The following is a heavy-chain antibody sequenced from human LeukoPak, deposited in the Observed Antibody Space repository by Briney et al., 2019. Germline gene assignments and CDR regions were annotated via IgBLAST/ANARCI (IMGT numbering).Heavy chain of an antibody. Sequence: SETLSLTCTVSGGSFSSYYWSWIRQPPGKGLEWIGDIYYSGSTNYNPSLKSRVTISVDTSKNQFSLKLRPVTAADTAVYYCARDTDPAAIGYFQHWGQGTLVTVSS. CDR3: ARDTDPAAIGYFQH. V-gene: IGHV4-59*01. CDR2: IYYSGST. D-gene: IGHD2-2*01. J-gene: IGHJ1*01. CDR1: GGSFSSYY.